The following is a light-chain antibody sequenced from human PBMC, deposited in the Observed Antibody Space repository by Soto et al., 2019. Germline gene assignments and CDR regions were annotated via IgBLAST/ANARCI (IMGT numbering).Light chain of an antibody. CDR1: QSVSSN. CDR2: GAS. Sequence: EIVMTQSPATLSVSTGERATLSCRASQSVSSNLAWYQQKPGQAPRLLIYGASSRATGIPDRFSGSGSGTDFTLTISRLEPEDFAVYYCQQYGSSPITFGQGTRLENK. V-gene: IGKV3-20*01. J-gene: IGKJ5*01. CDR3: QQYGSSPIT.